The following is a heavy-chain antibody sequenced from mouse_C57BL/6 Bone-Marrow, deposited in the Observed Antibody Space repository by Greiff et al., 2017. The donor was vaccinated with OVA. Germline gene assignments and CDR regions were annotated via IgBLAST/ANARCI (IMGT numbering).Heavy chain of an antibody. D-gene: IGHD3-2*02. CDR3: ARQLRLRAY. CDR1: GFTFSSYA. V-gene: IGHV5-4*01. J-gene: IGHJ3*01. Sequence: DVQLVESGGGLVKPGGSLKLSCAASGFTFSSYAMSWVRQTPEKRLEWVATISDGGSYTYYPDNVKGRFTISRDNAKNNLYLQMSHLKSEDTAMYYCARQLRLRAYWGQGTLVTVSA. CDR2: ISDGGSYT.